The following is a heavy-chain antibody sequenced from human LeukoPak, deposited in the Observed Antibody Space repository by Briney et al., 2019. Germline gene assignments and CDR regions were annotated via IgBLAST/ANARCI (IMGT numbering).Heavy chain of an antibody. V-gene: IGHV1-69*06. J-gene: IGHJ4*02. CDR3: ASGRTDIVVVPATLRNYYFDY. Sequence: SVKVSCKASGYTFTGYYMHWVRQAPGQGLEWMGGIIPIFGTAKYAQKFQGRVTITADKSTSTAYMEVSSLRSEDTAVYYCASGRTDIVVVPATLRNYYFDYWGQGTLVTVSS. D-gene: IGHD2-2*01. CDR2: IIPIFGTA. CDR1: GYTFTGYY.